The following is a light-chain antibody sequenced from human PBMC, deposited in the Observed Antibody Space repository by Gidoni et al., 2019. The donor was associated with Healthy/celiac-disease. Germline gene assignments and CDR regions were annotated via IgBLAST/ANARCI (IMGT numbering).Light chain of an antibody. CDR3: QQYGSSPQT. V-gene: IGKV3-20*01. CDR2: GAS. Sequence: ELVLTQSPGTLSLSPGERATLSCRASQSVSSSYLAWYQQKPGQAPRLLIYGASSRATGIPYSFSGSGSGTDFTLTISRLEPEDFAVYYCQQYGSSPQTFGQGTKLEIK. J-gene: IGKJ2*01. CDR1: QSVSSSY.